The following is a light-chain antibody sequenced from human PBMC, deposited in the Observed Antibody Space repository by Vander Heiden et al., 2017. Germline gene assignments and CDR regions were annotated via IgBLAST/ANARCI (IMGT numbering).Light chain of an antibody. CDR2: DDS. V-gene: IGLV3-21*02. CDR3: QVWDSSSDHVV. Sequence: SYVLTQPPSVSVAPGQTARITCGGNNIGSKSVHWYQQKPGQAPVLVVYDDSDRRSGIPERFSGSNSGNTATLTISRVEAGDEADYYCQVWDSSSDHVVFGGGTKLTVL. J-gene: IGLJ2*01. CDR1: NIGSKS.